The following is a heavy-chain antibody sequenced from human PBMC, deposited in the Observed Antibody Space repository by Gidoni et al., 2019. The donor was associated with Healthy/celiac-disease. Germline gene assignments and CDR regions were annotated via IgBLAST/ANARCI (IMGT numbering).Heavy chain of an antibody. Sequence: EVQLVESGGGLVQPGGSLRLSCAASGFTVSSNYMSWVRQAPGKGLEWVSVIYSGGSTYYADSVKGRFTISRDNSKNTLYLQMNSLRAEDTAVYYCARYYDILTGSRHFDYWGQGTLVTVSS. J-gene: IGHJ4*02. D-gene: IGHD3-9*01. CDR3: ARYYDILTGSRHFDY. CDR2: IYSGGST. V-gene: IGHV3-66*01. CDR1: GFTVSSNY.